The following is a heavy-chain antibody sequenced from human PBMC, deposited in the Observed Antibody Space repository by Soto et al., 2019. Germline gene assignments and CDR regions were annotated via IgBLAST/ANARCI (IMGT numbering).Heavy chain of an antibody. J-gene: IGHJ6*02. CDR3: ARDTSGGYYYYGMDV. CDR1: GFTFSSYS. D-gene: IGHD3-10*01. CDR2: ISSSSSYI. Sequence: PGGSLRLSCAASGFTFSSYSMNWVRQAPGKGLEWVSSISSSSSYIYYADSVKGRFTISRDNAKNSLYLQMNSLRAEDTAVYYCARDTSGGYYYYGMDVWGQGTTVTVSS. V-gene: IGHV3-21*01.